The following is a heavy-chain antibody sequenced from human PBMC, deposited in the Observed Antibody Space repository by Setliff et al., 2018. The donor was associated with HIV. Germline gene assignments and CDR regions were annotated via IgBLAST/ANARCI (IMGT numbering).Heavy chain of an antibody. V-gene: IGHV4-31*03. J-gene: IGHJ5*02. CDR3: AREGARHYGSGRYHSWFDP. CDR1: GGSISSGNYY. CDR2: IYYSGST. Sequence: SETLSLTCTVFGGSISSGNYYWSWIRQHPGKGLEWIGYIYYSGSTYYNPSLKSRVTMSVDTSKNQFSLKLSSVTAADTAVYYCAREGARHYGSGRYHSWFDPWGQGTQVTVSS. D-gene: IGHD3-10*01.